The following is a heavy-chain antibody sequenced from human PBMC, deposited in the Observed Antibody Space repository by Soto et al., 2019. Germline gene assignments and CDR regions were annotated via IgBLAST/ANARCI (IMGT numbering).Heavy chain of an antibody. CDR3: ATNQISGTGRYCSSTSCYLATRLVRNWFDP. CDR2: IYYSGST. D-gene: IGHD2-2*01. J-gene: IGHJ5*02. CDR1: GGSISSSSYY. Sequence: SETLSLTCTVSGGSISSSSYYWGWIRQPPGKGLEWIGSIYYSGSTYYNPSLKSRVTISVDTSKNQFSLKLSSVTAADTAVYYCATNQISGTGRYCSSTSCYLATRLVRNWFDPWGQGTLVTVSS. V-gene: IGHV4-39*01.